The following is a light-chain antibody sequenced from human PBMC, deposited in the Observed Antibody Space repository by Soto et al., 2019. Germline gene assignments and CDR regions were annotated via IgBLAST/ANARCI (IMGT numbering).Light chain of an antibody. CDR1: QSVSIL. CDR3: QQRYNSWT. Sequence: EIVMTQSPATLSVSPWERATLSCRASQSVSILLAWYQQKPGRAPRLLIYDASNRATGIPARFSGSGSGTDFTLTISSLEPEDFAVYYCQQRYNSWTFGQGTKVDIK. CDR2: DAS. J-gene: IGKJ1*01. V-gene: IGKV3-11*01.